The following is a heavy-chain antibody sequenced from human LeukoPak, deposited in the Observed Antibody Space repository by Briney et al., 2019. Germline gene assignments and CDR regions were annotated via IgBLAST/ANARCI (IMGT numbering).Heavy chain of an antibody. J-gene: IGHJ6*02. V-gene: IGHV1-8*01. CDR2: MTPNIFNT. CDR3: ATLRDHYYDSSGYYWGYYYYGMDV. D-gene: IGHD3-22*01. Sequence: GASVKFSCKASGYTCTSYDIYWGRQASGPGLALIRSMTPNIFNTCYAQKFQGRVTMTRNTSISTAYMELSSLRSEDTAVYYCATLRDHYYDSSGYYWGYYYYGMDVWGQGTTVTVSS. CDR1: GYTCTSYD.